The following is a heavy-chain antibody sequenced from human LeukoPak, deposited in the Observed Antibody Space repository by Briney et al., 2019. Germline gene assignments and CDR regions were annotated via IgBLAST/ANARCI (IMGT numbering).Heavy chain of an antibody. CDR1: GGTFSSYA. CDR2: IIPILGIA. V-gene: IGHV1-69*04. Sequence: SVKVSCKASGGTFSSYAISWVRQAPGQGLEWMGRIIPILGIANYAQKFQGRVTITADKSTSTAYMELSSLRSEDTAVYYCARVPYIVGATNNYFDYWGQGTLVTVSS. D-gene: IGHD1-26*01. J-gene: IGHJ4*02. CDR3: ARVPYIVGATNNYFDY.